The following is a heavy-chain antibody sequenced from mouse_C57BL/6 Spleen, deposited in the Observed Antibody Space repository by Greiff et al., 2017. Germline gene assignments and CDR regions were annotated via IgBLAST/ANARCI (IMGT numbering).Heavy chain of an antibody. CDR1: GFNIKDYY. V-gene: IGHV14-2*01. D-gene: IGHD1-1*01. J-gene: IGHJ1*03. CDR2: IDPEDGET. CDR3: ASFYYYGSSYWYFDV. Sequence: SGAELVKPGASVKLSCTASGFNIKDYYMHWVKQRTEQGLEWIGRIDPEDGETKYAPKFQGKATITADTSSNTAYLQLSSLTSEDTAVYYCASFYYYGSSYWYFDVWGTGTTVTVSS.